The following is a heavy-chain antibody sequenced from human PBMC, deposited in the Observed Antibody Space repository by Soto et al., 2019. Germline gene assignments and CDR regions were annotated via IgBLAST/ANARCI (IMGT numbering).Heavy chain of an antibody. Sequence: SVKVSCKASGGTFSSYAISWVRQAPGQGLEWMGGIIPIFGTANYAQKFQGRVTITADESTSTAYMELSSLRSEDTAVYYCASYTYYYDSSGFDAFDIWGQGTMVTVSS. J-gene: IGHJ3*02. V-gene: IGHV1-69*13. D-gene: IGHD3-22*01. CDR2: IIPIFGTA. CDR1: GGTFSSYA. CDR3: ASYTYYYDSSGFDAFDI.